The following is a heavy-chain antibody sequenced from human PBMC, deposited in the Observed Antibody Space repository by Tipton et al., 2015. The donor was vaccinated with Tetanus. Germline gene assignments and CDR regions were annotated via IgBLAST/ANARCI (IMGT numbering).Heavy chain of an antibody. CDR2: IKEDGSEK. Sequence: SLRLSCAASGFTFSSYWMSWVRQAPGKGLEWVANIKEDGSEKSYVDSVKGRFTISRDNSKNSLYLQMSSLRAEDTAVYYCASGPHYDILWKSYLYFSYWGQGTLVSVS. D-gene: IGHD3-16*02. J-gene: IGHJ4*02. CDR1: GFTFSSYW. CDR3: ASGPHYDILWKSYLYFSY. V-gene: IGHV3-7*01.